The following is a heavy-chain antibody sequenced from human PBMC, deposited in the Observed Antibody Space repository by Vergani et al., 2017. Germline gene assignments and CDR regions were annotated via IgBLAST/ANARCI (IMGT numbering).Heavy chain of an antibody. CDR3: ARDRRAAAGYVAYYYYYGMDV. CDR1: GGSISSYY. D-gene: IGHD6-13*01. CDR2: IYYSGST. Sequence: QVQLQESGPGLVKPSETLSLTCTVSGGSISSYYWSWIRQPPGKGLEWIGYIYYSGSTNYNPSLKSRVTISVDTSKNQFSLKLSSVTAADTAVYYCARDRRAAAGYVAYYYYYGMDVWGQGP. V-gene: IGHV4-59*01. J-gene: IGHJ6*02.